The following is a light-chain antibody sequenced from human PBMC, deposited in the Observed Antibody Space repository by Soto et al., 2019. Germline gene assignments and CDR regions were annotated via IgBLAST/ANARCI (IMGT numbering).Light chain of an antibody. V-gene: IGKV3-15*01. CDR2: GAS. CDR3: QQYNNWPPIT. J-gene: IGKJ1*01. Sequence: EIVLTQSPATLSVSPGERATLSCRASQYVGSNLVWYQQKPGQAPRLLIFGASSRATGVPARFSGSGSGTEFTLTISSLQSEDFAVYYCQQYNNWPPITFGQGTKVDIK. CDR1: QYVGSN.